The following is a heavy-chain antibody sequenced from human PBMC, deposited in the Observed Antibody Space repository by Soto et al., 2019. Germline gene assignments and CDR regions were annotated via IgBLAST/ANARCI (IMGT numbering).Heavy chain of an antibody. J-gene: IGHJ4*02. CDR3: ARDWSYPSGGIDY. CDR1: GYSFTNYG. Sequence: QVQLVQSGPEVKKPGASVKVSCKASGYSFTNYGISWVRQAPGQGLECMGWISPYSGNTNSAQKFRGRVTLTPDTSTSTAYMELRSLPSDDTAVHYCARDWSYPSGGIDYWGQGTLVTVSS. D-gene: IGHD6-25*01. V-gene: IGHV1-18*01. CDR2: ISPYSGNT.